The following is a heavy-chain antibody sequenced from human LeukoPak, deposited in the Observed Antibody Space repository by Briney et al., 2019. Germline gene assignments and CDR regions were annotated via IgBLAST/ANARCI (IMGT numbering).Heavy chain of an antibody. CDR3: ARDSSGSLDN. CDR1: GXTFSSYW. V-gene: IGHV3-7*04. J-gene: IGHJ4*02. CDR2: IKEDASEK. Sequence: PGGSLRLSCAASGXTFSSYWVAWVRQAPGKGPEWVANIKEDASEKYYVDSVKGRFTISRDNAKNSLYLQLNSLRAEDTAVYHCARDSSGSLDNWGQGTLVTVSS. D-gene: IGHD6-19*01.